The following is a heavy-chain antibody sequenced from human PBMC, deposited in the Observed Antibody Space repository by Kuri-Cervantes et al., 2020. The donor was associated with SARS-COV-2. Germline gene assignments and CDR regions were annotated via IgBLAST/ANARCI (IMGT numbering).Heavy chain of an antibody. Sequence: GESLKISCAASGFSFSDSYMIWIRQAPGKGLEWVSYISSSTTYTNHADSVKGRFTISRDNAKNSLYLHMDSLRAEDSAVYSCARGGLCSGGSCYHYSYYMDVWGKGTTVTVSS. CDR1: GFSFSDSY. CDR3: ARGGLCSGGSCYHYSYYMDV. D-gene: IGHD2-15*01. V-gene: IGHV3-11*06. J-gene: IGHJ6*03. CDR2: ISSSTTYT.